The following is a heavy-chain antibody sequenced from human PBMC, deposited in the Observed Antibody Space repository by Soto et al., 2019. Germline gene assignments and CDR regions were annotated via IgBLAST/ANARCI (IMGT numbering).Heavy chain of an antibody. CDR1: GYTFTRNG. CDR2: ISPNSGNT. V-gene: IGHV1-18*01. Sequence: QVHLVQSGAEVKKPGASVNVSCKPSGYTFTRNGISWVRQAPGQGLEWMGWISPNSGNTRYAQKLQDRVIMTTDTSTSTAYTELRSLRSDDTAVYYCVKDRDSNSWPSRDVWGPGTTVTVSS. D-gene: IGHD3-22*01. CDR3: VKDRDSNSWPSRDV. J-gene: IGHJ6*02.